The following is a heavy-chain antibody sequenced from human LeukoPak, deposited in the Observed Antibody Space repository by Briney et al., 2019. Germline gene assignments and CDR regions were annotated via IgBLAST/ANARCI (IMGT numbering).Heavy chain of an antibody. Sequence: GGSLRLSCAASGFTFTSYSMNWVRQAPGKGLEWVSSISSSSSYIYYADSVKGRFAISRDNAKNSLYLQMNSLRAEDTAVYYCARDGYGDYAFDYWGQGTLVTVSS. CDR2: ISSSSSYI. D-gene: IGHD4-17*01. V-gene: IGHV3-21*01. CDR3: ARDGYGDYAFDY. CDR1: GFTFTSYS. J-gene: IGHJ4*02.